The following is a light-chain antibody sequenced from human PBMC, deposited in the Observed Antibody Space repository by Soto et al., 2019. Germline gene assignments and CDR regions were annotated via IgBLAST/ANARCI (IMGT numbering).Light chain of an antibody. CDR2: DVI. CDR3: SSYTTSGNYV. V-gene: IGLV2-14*01. J-gene: IGLJ1*01. Sequence: QSALTQPASVSGSPGQSITISCTGTSSDVAAYNSVSWYQQYPGKAPKLMICDVIYRPSGVSNRFSVSKSANTASLTISGLQAEDEADYYCSSYTTSGNYVFGTGTKLTVL. CDR1: SSDVAAYNS.